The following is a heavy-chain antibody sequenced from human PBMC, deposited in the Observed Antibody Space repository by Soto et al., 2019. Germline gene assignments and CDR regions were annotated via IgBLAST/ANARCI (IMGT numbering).Heavy chain of an antibody. CDR2: ISAYNGNT. J-gene: IGHJ6*02. CDR1: GYTFTSYG. CDR3: ARVGYGYRGYYYYYGMDV. V-gene: IGHV1-18*04. D-gene: IGHD5-18*01. Sequence: ASVKVSCKASGYTFTSYGISWVRQAPGQGLEWMGWISAYNGNTNYPQKLQGRVTMTTDTSTSTAYMELRSLRSDDTAVYYCARVGYGYRGYYYYYGMDVWGQGTTVTVSS.